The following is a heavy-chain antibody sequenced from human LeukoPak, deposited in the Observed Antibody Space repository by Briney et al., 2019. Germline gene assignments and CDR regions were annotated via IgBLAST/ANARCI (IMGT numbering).Heavy chain of an antibody. J-gene: IGHJ4*02. Sequence: QPGRSLRLSSAASRFTFSSYAMHWVRQAPGKGLEWVAVISYDGSNKYYADPVKGRFTISRANSKNTLYLQMNSLRAEDTAVYYCAKRPGGTPGGYYFDYWGQGTLVTVSS. CDR1: RFTFSSYA. D-gene: IGHD3-16*01. CDR3: AKRPGGTPGGYYFDY. V-gene: IGHV3-30-3*02. CDR2: ISYDGSNK.